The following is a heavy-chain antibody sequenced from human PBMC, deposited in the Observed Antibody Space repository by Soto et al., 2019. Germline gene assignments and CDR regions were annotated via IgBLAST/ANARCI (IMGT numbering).Heavy chain of an antibody. CDR3: ARIRTHHCTNGACYTPHFDY. CDR1: GFSLSTSGMC. V-gene: IGHV2-70*01. J-gene: IGHJ4*02. D-gene: IGHD2-8*01. CDR2: IDWDDDK. Sequence: GSGPTLVNPTQTLTLTCTFSGFSLSTSGMCVSWIRQPPGKALEWLALIDWDDDKYYSTSLKTRLTISKDTSKNQVVLTMTNMDPVDTATYYCARIRTHHCTNGACYTPHFDYWGQGTLVTVSS.